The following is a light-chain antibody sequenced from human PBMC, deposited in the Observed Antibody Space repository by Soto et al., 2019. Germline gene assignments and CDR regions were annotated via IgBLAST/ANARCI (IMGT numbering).Light chain of an antibody. CDR1: QSIGSS. CDR3: QQYNGYSRT. Sequence: DIQMTQSPSTLSASVGDRVTITCRASQSIGSSLAWYQQKPGKAPNLLISDASSLERGVPSRFSGSGSGTEFTLTIRSLQPDDSATYYCQQYNGYSRTFGQGTKVEIK. V-gene: IGKV1-5*01. J-gene: IGKJ1*01. CDR2: DAS.